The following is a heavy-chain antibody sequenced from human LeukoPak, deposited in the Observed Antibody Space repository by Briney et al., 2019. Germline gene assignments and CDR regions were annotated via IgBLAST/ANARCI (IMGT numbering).Heavy chain of an antibody. CDR2: INPNSGGT. CDR3: SRKGIDRSGYSL. V-gene: IGHV1-2*02. D-gene: IGHD3-22*01. CDR1: GYIFTGYY. Sequence: ASVKVSCKASGYIFTGYYIHWVRQAPGQGLEWMGWINPNSGGTNYAQKFQGRVTMTRDTSINTAYMELSRLISDDMAVYYCSRKGIDRSGYSLWGQGTLVTVSS. J-gene: IGHJ4*02.